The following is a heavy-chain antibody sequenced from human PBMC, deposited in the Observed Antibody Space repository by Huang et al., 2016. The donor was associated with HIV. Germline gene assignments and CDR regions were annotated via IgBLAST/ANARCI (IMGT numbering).Heavy chain of an antibody. V-gene: IGHV3-53*02. J-gene: IGHJ5*02. CDR1: GFTVSSNY. CDR2: IYSGGSK. Sequence: EVQLVETGGGLIEHGGSLRLSCAASGFTVSSNYMSWVRQAPGDGLESLSGIYSGGSKYYEDSVKRRVTISSDNSKNTLDLQMNSQRAEDTAVHYCARGMVRGVTLNWFDPWGQRTLVTVSS. D-gene: IGHD3-10*01. CDR3: ARGMVRGVTLNWFDP.